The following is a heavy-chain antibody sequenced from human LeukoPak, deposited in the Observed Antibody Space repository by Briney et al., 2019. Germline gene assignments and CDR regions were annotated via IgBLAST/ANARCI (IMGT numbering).Heavy chain of an antibody. Sequence: GEALKISCKGSGYSFTSYWIGWVRQLPGKGGEWMGIIYPGDSDTRYSPSFQGQVTISADKSISTAYLQWSSLKASDTAMYYCARRVAVAGYYFGYWGQGTLVTVSS. CDR2: IYPGDSDT. CDR1: GYSFTSYW. D-gene: IGHD6-19*01. J-gene: IGHJ4*02. CDR3: ARRVAVAGYYFGY. V-gene: IGHV5-51*01.